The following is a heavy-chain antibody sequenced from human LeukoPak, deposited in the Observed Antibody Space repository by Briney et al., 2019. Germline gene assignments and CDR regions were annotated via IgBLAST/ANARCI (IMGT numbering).Heavy chain of an antibody. CDR1: GLTFSSYW. CDR2: IKQDGSAK. D-gene: IGHD6-6*01. CDR3: ARVSSYSSSSGSLCDY. Sequence: PGGSLRLSCAASGLTFSSYWMSWGRHAPGKGLEWVADIKQDGSAKFYVDSVRGRFTISRDNAKNSLYLQMNSLRVEATAIYYCARVSSYSSSSGSLCDYWGQGTRVTVSS. V-gene: IGHV3-7*01. J-gene: IGHJ4*02.